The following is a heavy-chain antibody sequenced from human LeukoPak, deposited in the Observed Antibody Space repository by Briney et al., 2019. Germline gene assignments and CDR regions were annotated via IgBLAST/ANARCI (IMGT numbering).Heavy chain of an antibody. CDR2: IYYSEST. J-gene: IGHJ5*02. V-gene: IGHV4-59*08. Sequence: SETLSLTCTVSTGSISSYYWSWIRQPPGKGLEWIGSIYYSESTNYNPSLKSRVTISVDTSKNQMSLKLNSVTAADTAVYFCARSLKGGAAHRLDPWGQGTLVTVSS. CDR3: ARSLKGGAAHRLDP. CDR1: TGSISSYY. D-gene: IGHD6-13*01.